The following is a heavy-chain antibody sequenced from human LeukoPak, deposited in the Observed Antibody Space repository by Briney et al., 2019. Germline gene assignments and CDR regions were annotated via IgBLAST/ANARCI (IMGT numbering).Heavy chain of an antibody. J-gene: IGHJ4*02. D-gene: IGHD4-17*01. Sequence: ASVKVSCKASGYTFTGYYMHWVRQAPGQGLEWMGWINPDSGGTNHAQKFQGRVTMDRDTSIRTVYMELNRLTSDDTAVYYCARGMTTVTTGGYWGQGTLVTVSS. CDR2: INPDSGGT. CDR3: ARGMTTVTTGGY. CDR1: GYTFTGYY. V-gene: IGHV1-2*02.